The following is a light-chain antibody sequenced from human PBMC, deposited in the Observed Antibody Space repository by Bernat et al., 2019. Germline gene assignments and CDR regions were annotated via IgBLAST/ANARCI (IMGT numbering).Light chain of an antibody. J-gene: IGLJ1*01. Sequence: QAGLTQPPSVSKDLRQTATLTCTGNSINVGNQGAAWLQQHQGHPPKLLSYRNNNRPSGISERFSASRSGNTASLTITGLQPEDEADYYCSAWDSSLSAYVFGTGTKVTVL. CDR2: RNN. CDR1: SINVGNQG. V-gene: IGLV10-54*04. CDR3: SAWDSSLSAYV.